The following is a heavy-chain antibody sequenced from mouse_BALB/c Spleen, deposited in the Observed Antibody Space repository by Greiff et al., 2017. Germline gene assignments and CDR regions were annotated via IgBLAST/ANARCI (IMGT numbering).Heavy chain of an antibody. D-gene: IGHD2-3*01. CDR2: ILPGSGST. V-gene: IGHV1-9*01. Sequence: VMLVESGAELMKPGASVKISCKATGYTFSSYWIEWVKQRPGHGLEWIGEILPGSGSTNYNEKFKGKATFTADTSSNTAYMQLSSLTSEDSAVYYCARDGYSYYAMDYWGQGTSVTVSS. J-gene: IGHJ4*01. CDR1: GYTFSSYW. CDR3: ARDGYSYYAMDY.